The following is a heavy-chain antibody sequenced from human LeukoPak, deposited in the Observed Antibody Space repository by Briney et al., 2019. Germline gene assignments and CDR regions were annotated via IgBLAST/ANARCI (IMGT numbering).Heavy chain of an antibody. CDR3: ARDTHIAAAGTESFDP. D-gene: IGHD6-13*01. Sequence: SETLSLTSTVSGGSISSYYWSWIRQPAEKGLEWIGRIYTSGSTNYNPSLKSRVTMSVDTSKNQFSLKLSSVTAADTAVYYCARDTHIAAAGTESFDPWGQGTLVTVSS. J-gene: IGHJ5*02. V-gene: IGHV4-4*07. CDR1: GGSISSYY. CDR2: IYTSGST.